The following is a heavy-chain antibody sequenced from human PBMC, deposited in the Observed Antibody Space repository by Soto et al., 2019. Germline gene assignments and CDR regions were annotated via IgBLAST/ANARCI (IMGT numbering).Heavy chain of an antibody. CDR2: INPSGGST. CDR1: GYTFTSYY. Sequence: ASVKVSCKASGYTFTSYYMHWVRQAPGQGLEWMGIINPSGGSTSYAQKFQGRVTMTRDTSTSTVYMELSSLRSEDTAVYYCARELSMGYSGYAGGEKNYGMDVWGQGTTVTVSS. CDR3: ARELSMGYSGYAGGEKNYGMDV. D-gene: IGHD5-12*01. J-gene: IGHJ6*02. V-gene: IGHV1-46*01.